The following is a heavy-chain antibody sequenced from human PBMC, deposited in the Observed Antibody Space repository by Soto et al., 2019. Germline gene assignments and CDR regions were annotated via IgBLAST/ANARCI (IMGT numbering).Heavy chain of an antibody. V-gene: IGHV4-39*01. Sequence: SETLSLTCTVSGGSISSSNNYWGWIRQPPGKGLEWIGSIYYSGHTYYNPSLKSRVTMSVDTSKKQFSLKLSSVTAADTAVYYCARPGADFWSGSYYYDGMDFWGQGTPVTVSS. D-gene: IGHD3-3*01. CDR1: GGSISSSNNY. CDR3: ARPGADFWSGSYYYDGMDF. CDR2: IYYSGHT. J-gene: IGHJ6*02.